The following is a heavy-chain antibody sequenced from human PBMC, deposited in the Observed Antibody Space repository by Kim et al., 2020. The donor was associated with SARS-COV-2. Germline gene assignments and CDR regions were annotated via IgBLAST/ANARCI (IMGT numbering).Heavy chain of an antibody. J-gene: IGHJ4*02. D-gene: IGHD6-13*01. CDR3: TTVRFLYTSSWSD. Sequence: YSNPVRSRFTISKDDSKNTLYLQLHSLKTEDTAVYYCTTVRFLYTSSWSDWGQGTLVTVSS. V-gene: IGHV3-15*01.